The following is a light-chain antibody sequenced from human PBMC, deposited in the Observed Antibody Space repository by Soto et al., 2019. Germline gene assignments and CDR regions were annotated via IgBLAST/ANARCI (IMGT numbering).Light chain of an antibody. J-gene: IGLJ1*01. CDR2: RNN. V-gene: IGLV1-47*01. Sequence: QSVLTQPPSASGTPGQRVTISCSGSSSNIGSNYVYWYQQLPGTAPKLLIYRNNQLPSGVPDRFSGYKSGTSASLAISGLRSEDEADYYCASWDDSLSGYVFGTGTKLTVL. CDR1: SSNIGSNY. CDR3: ASWDDSLSGYV.